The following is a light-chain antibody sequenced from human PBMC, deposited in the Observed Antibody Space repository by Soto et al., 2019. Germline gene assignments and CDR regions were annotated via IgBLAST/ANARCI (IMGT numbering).Light chain of an antibody. CDR2: EVS. CDR3: SSYAGSNNLGV. CDR1: NRDVGGYNY. Sequence: SAPTQPPPPSGSPGPSVTISCPGNNRDVGGYNYVSWYQQHPGKAPKLMIYEVSKRPSGVPDRFSGSKSGNTASLTVSGLQAEDEADYYCSSYAGSNNLGVFGTGTKVTVL. V-gene: IGLV2-8*01. J-gene: IGLJ1*01.